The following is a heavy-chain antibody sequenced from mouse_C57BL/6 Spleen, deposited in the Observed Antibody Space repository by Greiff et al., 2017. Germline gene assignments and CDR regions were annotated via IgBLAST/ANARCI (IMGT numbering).Heavy chain of an antibody. Sequence: EVQLKESGGDLVKPGGSLKLSCAASGFTFSSYGMSWVRQTPDKRLEWVATISSGGSYTYYPDSVKGRFTISRDNAKNTLYLQLSSLKSEDTAMYYCARHEDYDYPWFAYWGQGTLVTVSA. CDR1: GFTFSSYG. CDR3: ARHEDYDYPWFAY. V-gene: IGHV5-6*01. J-gene: IGHJ3*01. D-gene: IGHD2-4*01. CDR2: ISSGGSYT.